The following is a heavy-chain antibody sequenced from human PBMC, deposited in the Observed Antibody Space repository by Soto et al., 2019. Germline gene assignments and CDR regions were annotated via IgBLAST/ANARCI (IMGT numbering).Heavy chain of an antibody. CDR1: GYTFTSYG. CDR3: ARSVPWGDFWSGYYKDYYYYYMDV. J-gene: IGHJ6*03. CDR2: ISAYNGNT. Sequence: ASVKVSCKASGYTFTSYGISWVRQAPGQGLEWMGWISAYNGNTNYAQKLQGRVTMTTDTSTGTAYMEPRSLSSDETAVYYAARSVPWGDFWSGYYKDYYYYYMDVWGKGTTVTVSS. D-gene: IGHD3-3*01. V-gene: IGHV1-18*01.